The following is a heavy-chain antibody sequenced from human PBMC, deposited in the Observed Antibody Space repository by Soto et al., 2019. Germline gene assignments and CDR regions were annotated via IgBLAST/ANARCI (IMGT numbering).Heavy chain of an antibody. D-gene: IGHD5-18*01. V-gene: IGHV4-4*07. CDR3: ARGGIQLSYAFDY. J-gene: IGHJ4*02. CDR1: GTSVSNYY. Sequence: SETLSLTCSVSGTSVSNYYWSWIRQSAGKGLEHIGRIYTSGSTSYNPSLKSRVTMSMDTSQTQIYLNLTSVTAADTAVYYCARGGIQLSYAFDYWGQGILVTSPQ. CDR2: IYTSGST.